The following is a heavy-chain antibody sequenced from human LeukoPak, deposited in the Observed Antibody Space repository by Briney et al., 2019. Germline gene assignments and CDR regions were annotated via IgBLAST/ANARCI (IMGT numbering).Heavy chain of an antibody. CDR2: ISGSGGST. J-gene: IGHJ4*02. CDR1: GFTFSSYA. V-gene: IGHV3-23*01. CDR3: AKKDSLTVTSIFDY. Sequence: GGSLRLSCAASGFTFSSYAMSWVRQAPGKGLEWVSAISGSGGSTYYADSVKGRFTISRDNSKNTLYLQMNSLRAEDAAVYYCAKKDSLTVTSIFDYWGQGTLVTVSS. D-gene: IGHD4-11*01.